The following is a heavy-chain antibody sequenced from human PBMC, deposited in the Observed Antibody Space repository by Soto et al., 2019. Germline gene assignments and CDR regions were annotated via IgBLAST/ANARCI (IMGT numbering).Heavy chain of an antibody. CDR2: INAGNGNT. CDR3: ARGDQTHEPLDD. CDR1: GYTFTSYA. V-gene: IGHV1-3*01. J-gene: IGHJ4*02. Sequence: ASVKVSCKASGYTFTSYAMHWVRQAPGQRLEWMGWINAGNGNTKYSQKFQGRVTITRDTSASTAYMELSSLRSEDTAVYYCARGDQTHEPLDDWGQGTLVTVSS.